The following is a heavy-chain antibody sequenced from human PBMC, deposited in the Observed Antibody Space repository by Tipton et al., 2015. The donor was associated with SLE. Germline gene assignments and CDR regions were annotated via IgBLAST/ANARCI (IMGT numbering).Heavy chain of an antibody. CDR1: GDSISSCY. CDR3: ARGGLGVSYYYYIDV. J-gene: IGHJ6*03. V-gene: IGHV4-59*01. D-gene: IGHD1-26*01. CDR2: IYYSGST. Sequence: TLSLTCTVTGDSISSCYWSWIRQPPGKGLEWIGYIYYSGSTNYNPYLKSRVTISVDTSKNQFSLKLSSVTAADTAVFCCARGGLGVSYYYYIDVWGKGTTVTVSS.